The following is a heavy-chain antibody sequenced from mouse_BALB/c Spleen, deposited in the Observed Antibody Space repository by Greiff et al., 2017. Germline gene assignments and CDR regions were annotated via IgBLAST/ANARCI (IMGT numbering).Heavy chain of an antibody. D-gene: IGHD1-1*01. Sequence: EVQRVESGGGLVQPGGSRKLSCAASGFTFSSFGMHWVRQAPEKGLEWVAYISSGSSTIYYADTVKGRFTISRDNPKNTLFLQMTSLRSEDTAMYYCARGETTTDYWGQGTTLTVSS. CDR3: ARGETTTDY. J-gene: IGHJ2*01. CDR2: ISSGSSTI. CDR1: GFTFSSFG. V-gene: IGHV5-17*02.